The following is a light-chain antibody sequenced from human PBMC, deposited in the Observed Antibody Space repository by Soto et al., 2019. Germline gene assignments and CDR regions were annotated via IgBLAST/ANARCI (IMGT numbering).Light chain of an antibody. CDR3: QQYGDSPIT. Sequence: EIVLTQSPATLSLSPGDRATLSCRARQNISSHLAWYQQNPGQAPRLLIYETSNRATGIPARFSGSGSGTDFTLTISSLEPEDFAVYDCQQYGDSPITFGQGTRLEI. V-gene: IGKV3-11*01. CDR2: ETS. CDR1: QNISSH. J-gene: IGKJ5*01.